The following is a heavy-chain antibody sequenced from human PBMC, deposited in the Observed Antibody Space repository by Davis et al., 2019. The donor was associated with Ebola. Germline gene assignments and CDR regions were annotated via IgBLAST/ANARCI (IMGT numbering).Heavy chain of an antibody. CDR2: IYYSGST. CDR3: ARDRVGTVTTSYGMDV. J-gene: IGHJ6*02. D-gene: IGHD4-17*01. CDR1: GGSISSYY. Sequence: SETLSLTCTVSGGSISSYYWSWIRQPPGKGLEWIGYIYYSGSTNYNPSLKSRVTISVDTSKNQFSLKLSSVTAAGTAVYYCARDRVGTVTTSYGMDVWGQGTTVTVSS. V-gene: IGHV4-59*01.